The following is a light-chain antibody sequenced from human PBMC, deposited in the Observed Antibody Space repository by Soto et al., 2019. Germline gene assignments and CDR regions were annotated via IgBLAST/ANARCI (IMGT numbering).Light chain of an antibody. CDR3: QQYDDLPLT. CDR2: DAS. V-gene: IGKV1-33*01. J-gene: IGKJ4*01. CDR1: QDISNF. Sequence: DIQMTQSPSSLSASVGDRVTITCQASQDISNFLNWYQQKPGKAPQLLIFDASRLETGAPSRFSGSGFGTDFTFTISGLQPEDIATYYCQQYDDLPLTFGGGTKVDIK.